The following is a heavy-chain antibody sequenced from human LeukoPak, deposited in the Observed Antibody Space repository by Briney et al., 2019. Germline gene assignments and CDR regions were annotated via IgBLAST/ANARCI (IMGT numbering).Heavy chain of an antibody. Sequence: GGSLRLSCAASGFTFSSYGMHWVRQAPGKGLEWVAVISYDGSNKYYADSVKGRFTISRDNSKNTLYLQMNSLRAEDTAVYYCAKPSLAYCGGDCSYYFDYWGQGTLVTVSS. V-gene: IGHV3-30*18. J-gene: IGHJ4*02. CDR1: GFTFSSYG. CDR3: AKPSLAYCGGDCSYYFDY. D-gene: IGHD2-21*02. CDR2: ISYDGSNK.